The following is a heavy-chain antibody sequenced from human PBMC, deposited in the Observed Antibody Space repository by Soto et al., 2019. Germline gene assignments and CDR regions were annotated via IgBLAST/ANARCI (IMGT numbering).Heavy chain of an antibody. D-gene: IGHD3-3*01. V-gene: IGHV1-2*02. CDR1: GNTFTGYY. CDR2: INSNRGVT. J-gene: IGHJ6*02. CDR3: VWTVLELRFLVALSPRTPYNYYNAMDV. Sequence: QVQLVQSGAEVKKPGASVKVSCKASGNTFTGYYMHWVRQAPGQGLEWMGWINSNRGVTSYARRFQGRVTMTRDTSISTLYMELSRLRSDGTAVYFCVWTVLELRFLVALSPRTPYNYYNAMDVWGQGTTVTVSS.